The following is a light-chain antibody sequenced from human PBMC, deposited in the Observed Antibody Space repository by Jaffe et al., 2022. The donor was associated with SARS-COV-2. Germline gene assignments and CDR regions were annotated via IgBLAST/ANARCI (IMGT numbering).Light chain of an antibody. CDR3: GAWDTSLRAYV. J-gene: IGLJ1*01. CDR1: SSNIGYNY. Sequence: QSVLTQPPSVSAAPGQKVTISCSGSSSNIGYNYISWYRQLPGIAPKLLIYDNSERPSGIPDRFSGSRSGTSATLAITGLQTGDEAAYYCGAWDTSLRAYVFGTGTKVTVL. V-gene: IGLV1-51*01. CDR2: DNS.